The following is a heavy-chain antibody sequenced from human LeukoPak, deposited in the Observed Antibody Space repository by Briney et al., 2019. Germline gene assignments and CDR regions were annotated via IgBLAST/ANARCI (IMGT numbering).Heavy chain of an antibody. V-gene: IGHV3-7*01. CDR1: GFTFGNYW. Sequence: GGSLRLSCAASGFTFGNYWMSWVRQAPGKGLEWMANIKEDGGVKYYVDFVKGRFTISRDNAKNSVYLQMNSLGAEDTAVYYCARIGYSSSSTDYWGQGTLVIVSS. CDR2: IKEDGGVK. D-gene: IGHD6-6*01. CDR3: ARIGYSSSSTDY. J-gene: IGHJ4*02.